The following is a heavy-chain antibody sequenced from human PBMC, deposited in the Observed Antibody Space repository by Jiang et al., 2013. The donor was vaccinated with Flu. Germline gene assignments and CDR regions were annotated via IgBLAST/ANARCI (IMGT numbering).Heavy chain of an antibody. CDR3: ARHGGHCQDV. J-gene: IGHJ6*02. V-gene: IGHV4-4*02. D-gene: IGHD4-23*01. Sequence: LQWIGEIHLSGSTNYNPSLKSRVSISVDKSSNQFSLKLSSVTAADTAVYYCARHGGHCQDVWGQGTTVTVS. CDR2: IHLSGST.